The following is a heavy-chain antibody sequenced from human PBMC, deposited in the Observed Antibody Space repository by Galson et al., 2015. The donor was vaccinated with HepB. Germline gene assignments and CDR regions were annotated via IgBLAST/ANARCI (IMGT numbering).Heavy chain of an antibody. CDR3: ATEAPGGFDC. Sequence: SLRLSCAASGFNFTRAWMAWVRQAPGRGLEWIALIKSKFDGGSTDYAAPVKGRFSISRDDSTDTLSLRMDNLRSEDSALYYCATEAPGGFDCWGRGVLITVSS. J-gene: IGHJ4*02. V-gene: IGHV3-15*01. D-gene: IGHD3-10*01. CDR2: IKSKFDGGST. CDR1: GFNFTRAW.